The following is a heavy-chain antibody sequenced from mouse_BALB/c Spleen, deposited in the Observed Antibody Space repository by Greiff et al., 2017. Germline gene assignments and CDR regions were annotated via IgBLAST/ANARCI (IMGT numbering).Heavy chain of an antibody. J-gene: IGHJ2*01. CDR2: IYPGNSDT. Sequence: EVQLQQSGPVLARPGASVKMSCKASGYTFTSYWMHWVKQRPGQGLEWIGAIYPGNSDTSYNQKFKGKAKLTAVTSTSTAYMALSSLTNEDSAVYYCTSRYGSSTDYWGQGTTLTVSA. CDR3: TSRYGSSTDY. CDR1: GYTFTSYW. V-gene: IGHV1-5*01. D-gene: IGHD1-1*01.